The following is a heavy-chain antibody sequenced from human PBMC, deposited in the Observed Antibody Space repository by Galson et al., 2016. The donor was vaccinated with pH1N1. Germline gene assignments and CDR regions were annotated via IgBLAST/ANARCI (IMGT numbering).Heavy chain of an antibody. CDR1: GYDFSNYW. D-gene: IGHD2-21*02. Sequence: QSGAEVKKPGESLKISCTGSGYDFSNYWIGWVRQMPGKGLEWMGIIYPGDSDTRYIPSFQGQVTISADKSIDTAFLQWNSLKASDTAMYYCARHRGGGGGDSYYFDYWGQGALVTVSS. J-gene: IGHJ4*02. V-gene: IGHV5-51*03. CDR2: IYPGDSDT. CDR3: ARHRGGGGGDSYYFDY.